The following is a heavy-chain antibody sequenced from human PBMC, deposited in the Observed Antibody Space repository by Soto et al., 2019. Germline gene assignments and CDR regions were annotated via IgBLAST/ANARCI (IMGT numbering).Heavy chain of an antibody. J-gene: IGHJ6*02. D-gene: IGHD3-10*01. CDR2: INPSGGST. CDR3: ARGRIRVRGVIALGPYYYYYGMDV. Sequence: GASVKVSCKASGYTFTSYYMHWVRQAPGQGLEWMGIINPSGGSTSYAQKFQGRVTMTRNTSISTAYMELSSLRSEDTAVYYCARGRIRVRGVIALGPYYYYYGMDVWGQGTTVTVSS. CDR1: GYTFTSYY. V-gene: IGHV1-46*01.